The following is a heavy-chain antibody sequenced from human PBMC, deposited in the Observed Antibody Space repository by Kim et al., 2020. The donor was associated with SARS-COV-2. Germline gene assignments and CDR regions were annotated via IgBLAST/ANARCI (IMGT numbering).Heavy chain of an antibody. J-gene: IGHJ5*02. CDR2: IYYSGST. Sequence: SETLSLTCTVSGGSISSSRYYWGWIRQPPGKGLEWIGYIYYSGSTYYNPSLKSRVTISVDTSKNQFSLKLSSVTAADTAVYYCARQFNGYCSGGSCYSGWFDPWGQGTLVTVSS. CDR1: GGSISSSRYY. V-gene: IGHV4-39*01. CDR3: ARQFNGYCSGGSCYSGWFDP. D-gene: IGHD2-15*01.